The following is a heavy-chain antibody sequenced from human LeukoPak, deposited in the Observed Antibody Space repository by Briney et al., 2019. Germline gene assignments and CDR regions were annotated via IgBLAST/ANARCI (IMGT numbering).Heavy chain of an antibody. CDR2: ISSSGSTI. CDR1: GFTFSSYS. Sequence: PGGSLRLSCTASGFTFSSYSMNWVRQAPGKGLEWVSYISSSGSTIYYADSVKGRFTISRDNAKNSLYLQMNSLRAEDTAVYYCATDPGEWEPIWGQGTMVTVSS. CDR3: ATDPGEWEPI. D-gene: IGHD1-26*01. V-gene: IGHV3-48*04. J-gene: IGHJ3*02.